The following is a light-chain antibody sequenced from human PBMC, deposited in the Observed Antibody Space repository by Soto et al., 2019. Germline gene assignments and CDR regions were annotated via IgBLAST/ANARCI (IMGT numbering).Light chain of an antibody. V-gene: IGLV8-61*01. Sequence: QTVVTQEPSFSVSPGRTVTLTCGLSSGSVSTSYYPSWYQQTPGQAPRTLIYSTNTRSSGVPDRFSGSILGNKAALTITGAQADDESDYYCVLYMGSGIKAFGGGTKVTVL. J-gene: IGLJ2*01. CDR3: VLYMGSGIKA. CDR2: STN. CDR1: SGSVSTSYY.